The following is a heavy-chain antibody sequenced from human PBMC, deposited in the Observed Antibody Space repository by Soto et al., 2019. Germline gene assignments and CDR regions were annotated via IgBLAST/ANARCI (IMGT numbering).Heavy chain of an antibody. V-gene: IGHV3-11*01. J-gene: IGHJ4*02. CDR1: GFSFSDYY. Sequence: QVQLVESGGRLVKPEGSLSLSCPASGFSFSDYYMNWIPQAPGKGLEWVSYISNRGNTIYYANSMKERFSISRDNAKNSLFLQMNSLTAEDTAVYYCARGGVPYTSGWGIDYWGQGTLVTVSS. CDR3: ARGGVPYTSGWGIDY. CDR2: ISNRGNTI. D-gene: IGHD6-19*01.